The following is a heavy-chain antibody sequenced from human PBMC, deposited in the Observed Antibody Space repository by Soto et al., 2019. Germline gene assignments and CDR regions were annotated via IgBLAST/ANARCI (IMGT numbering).Heavy chain of an antibody. J-gene: IGHJ4*02. D-gene: IGHD3-10*01. Sequence: VQLVESGGGVVQPGRSLRLSCAASGLTFSSYAMHWIRQAPGKGLEWVSTISGGSSVTYYGDSVKGRFTISRDNAKKTLFLQLNRLSAEDTATYYCAKVLSKNYYYPFDFWGQGTQVTVSS. CDR1: GLTFSSYA. V-gene: IGHV3-23*04. CDR3: AKVLSKNYYYPFDF. CDR2: ISGGSSVT.